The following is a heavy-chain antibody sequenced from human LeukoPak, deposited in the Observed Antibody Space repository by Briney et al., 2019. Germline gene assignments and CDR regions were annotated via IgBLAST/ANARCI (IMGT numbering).Heavy chain of an antibody. CDR3: ARGPHYTSTWYRGRTDNRFDP. D-gene: IGHD6-13*01. J-gene: IGHJ5*02. V-gene: IGHV4-34*01. CDR2: ITHTGST. CDR1: GGSFSGYC. Sequence: SETLSLTCAVYGGSFSGYCWSWIRQPPGKGLEWIGEITHTGSTNYNPSLKSRVTISVDTSKNQFSLKLTSVTAADTAVYYCARGPHYTSTWYRGRTDNRFDPWGQGTLVTVSS.